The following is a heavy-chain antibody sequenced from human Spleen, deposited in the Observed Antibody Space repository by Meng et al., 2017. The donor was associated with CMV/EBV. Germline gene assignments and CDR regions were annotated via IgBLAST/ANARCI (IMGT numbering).Heavy chain of an antibody. Sequence: CAASGFTFSSYTLHWVRQAPGKGLQWVALISDDGSNKYYADSVKGRFTISRDSSKNTLYLQMNSLRPEDTAVYYCARDKRRRGWLDHWGQGTLVTVS. CDR3: ARDKRRRGWLDH. CDR1: GFTFSSYT. CDR2: ISDDGSNK. J-gene: IGHJ4*02. V-gene: IGHV3-30*04.